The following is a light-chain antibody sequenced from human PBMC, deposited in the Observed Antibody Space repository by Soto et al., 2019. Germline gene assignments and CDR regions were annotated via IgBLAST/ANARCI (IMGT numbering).Light chain of an antibody. CDR1: QSINY. Sequence: DIQMTQSPSSLSASVGDRVTITCRASQSINYLNWYQQESGKAPKLLIYATYNLQSGVPSRFSGSGYGTDFVLTIRDLQREDFATYYCQQSDRTPLTFGGGTKVEI. CDR2: ATY. J-gene: IGKJ4*01. V-gene: IGKV1-39*01. CDR3: QQSDRTPLT.